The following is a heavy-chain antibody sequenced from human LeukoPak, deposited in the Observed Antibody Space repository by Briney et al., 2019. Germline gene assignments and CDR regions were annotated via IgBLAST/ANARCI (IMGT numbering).Heavy chain of an antibody. D-gene: IGHD6-19*01. CDR2: ISGSGGST. CDR1: GFTFSSYA. Sequence: GGSLRLSCAASGFTFSSYAMSWVRQAPGKGLGWVSAISGSGGSTYYADSVKGRFTISRDNSKNTLYLQMNSLRAEDTAVYYCAKDQGTAVNSRVTDYWGQGTLVTVSS. CDR3: AKDQGTAVNSRVTDY. J-gene: IGHJ4*02. V-gene: IGHV3-23*01.